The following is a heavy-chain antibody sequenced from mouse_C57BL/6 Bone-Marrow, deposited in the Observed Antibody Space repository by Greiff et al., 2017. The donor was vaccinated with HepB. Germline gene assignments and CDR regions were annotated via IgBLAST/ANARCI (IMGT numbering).Heavy chain of an antibody. CDR2: IDPSDSYT. CDR3: ARSTTVVYWYFDV. J-gene: IGHJ1*03. CDR1: GYTFTSYW. V-gene: IGHV1-69*01. D-gene: IGHD1-1*01. Sequence: QVQLQQPGAELVMPGASVKLSCKASGYTFTSYWMHWVKQRPGQGLEWIGEIDPSDSYTNYNQKFKGKSTLTVDKSSSTAYMQLHSLTSEDSAVYFCARSTTVVYWYFDVWGTGTTVTVSS.